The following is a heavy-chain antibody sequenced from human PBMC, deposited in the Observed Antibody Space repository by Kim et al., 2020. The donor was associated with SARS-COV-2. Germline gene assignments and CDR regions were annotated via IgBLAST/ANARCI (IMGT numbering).Heavy chain of an antibody. J-gene: IGHJ6*02. D-gene: IGHD3-10*01. CDR1: GGSFSGYY. CDR3: ARGMKAELLWFGEFNYGRRYYYYYGMDV. Sequence: SETLSLTCAVYGGSFSGYYWSWIRQPPGKGLEWIGEINHSGSTNYNPSLKSRVTISVDTSKNQFSLKLSSVTAADTAVYYCARGMKAELLWFGEFNYGRRYYYYYGMDVWGQGTTVTVSS. CDR2: INHSGST. V-gene: IGHV4-34*01.